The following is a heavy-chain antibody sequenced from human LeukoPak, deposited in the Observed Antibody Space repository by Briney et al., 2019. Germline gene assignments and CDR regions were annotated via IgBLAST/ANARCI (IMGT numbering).Heavy chain of an antibody. V-gene: IGHV3-7*01. Sequence: GGSLRLSCAASGFTFSSYWMSWVRQAPGKGLEGVAHIKQDGSEKYYVDSVKGRFTISRDNAKNSLYLQMNSLRAEDTAVYYCARTLPLRLWLGGYFDYWGQGTLVTVSS. J-gene: IGHJ4*02. CDR2: IKQDGSEK. CDR1: GFTFSSYW. D-gene: IGHD5-18*01. CDR3: ARTLPLRLWLGGYFDY.